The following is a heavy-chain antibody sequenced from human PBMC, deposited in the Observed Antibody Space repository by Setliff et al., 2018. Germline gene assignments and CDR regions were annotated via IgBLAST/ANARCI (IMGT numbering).Heavy chain of an antibody. D-gene: IGHD3-10*01. CDR3: ARGTSYGSRSDYLDA. V-gene: IGHV3-7*01. Sequence: PGAYLRLSCATSGFTFSNFWMNWVRQAPGKGLEWVANIKQGGSEKNYVDSVKGRFSVSRDDARSSLYLEMNSLRAEDAAVYYCARGTSYGSRSDYLDAWGQGTLVTVSS. CDR1: GFTFSNFW. J-gene: IGHJ4*02. CDR2: IKQGGSEK.